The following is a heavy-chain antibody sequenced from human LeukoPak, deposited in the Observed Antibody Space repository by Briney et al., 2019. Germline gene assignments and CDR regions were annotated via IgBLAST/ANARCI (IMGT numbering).Heavy chain of an antibody. D-gene: IGHD1-20*01. V-gene: IGHV3-48*01. CDR3: ARVVTGTTGYYYYMDV. CDR1: GFTFSSYS. Sequence: GGSLRLSCAASGFTFSSYSMNWVRQAPGKGLEWVSYISSSSSTIYYADSVKGRFTISRDNAKNSLYLQMNSLRAEDTAVYYCARVVTGTTGYYYYMDVWGKGTTVTISS. J-gene: IGHJ6*03. CDR2: ISSSSSTI.